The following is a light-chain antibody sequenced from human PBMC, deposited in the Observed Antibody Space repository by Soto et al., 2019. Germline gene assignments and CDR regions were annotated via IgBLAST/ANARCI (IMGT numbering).Light chain of an antibody. CDR3: LQYNSYPFT. J-gene: IGKJ4*01. CDR1: QGISNS. Sequence: DIQMTQSPSAMSASLGDGVTITCRASQGISNSLAWFQQKPGRVPKRLIYGASTLQSWAPSRFSGSASGAAFTLTISSLQPEDFATYYCLQYNSYPFTFGGGTKVEIK. V-gene: IGKV1-17*03. CDR2: GAS.